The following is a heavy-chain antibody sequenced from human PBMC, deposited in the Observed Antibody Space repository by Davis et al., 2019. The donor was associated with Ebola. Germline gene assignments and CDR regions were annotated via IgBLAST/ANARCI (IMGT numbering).Heavy chain of an antibody. CDR2: STAGGGST. J-gene: IGHJ6*04. Sequence: ESLKTPFPSSGFSFSSYPIHWVRQLPVKALEWVPASTAGGGSTNYAGSLKGRFTISRDNFKNTLYLQMTSLRTDDTAIYYCARCVAVAVPFQYGMDVWGKGTTVSVSS. CDR3: ARCVAVAVPFQYGMDV. D-gene: IGHD6-19*01. CDR1: GFSFSSYP. V-gene: IGHV3-23*01.